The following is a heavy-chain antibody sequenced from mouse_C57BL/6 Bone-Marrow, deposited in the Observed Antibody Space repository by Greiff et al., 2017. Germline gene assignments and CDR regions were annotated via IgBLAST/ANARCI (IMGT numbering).Heavy chain of an antibody. CDR1: GYTFTSYG. Sequence: QVQLQQSGAELARPGASVQLSCKASGYTFTSYGISWVKQRTGQGLEGIGEIYPRSGNTYYNEKFKGKATLTADKSSSTAYMELRSLTSEDSAVYFCARGGYYYGTYYWGQGTTLTVSS. V-gene: IGHV1-81*01. D-gene: IGHD1-1*01. CDR2: IYPRSGNT. CDR3: ARGGYYYGTYY. J-gene: IGHJ2*01.